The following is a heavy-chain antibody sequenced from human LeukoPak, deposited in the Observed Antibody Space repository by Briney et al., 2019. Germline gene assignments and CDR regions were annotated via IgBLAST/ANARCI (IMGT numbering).Heavy chain of an antibody. J-gene: IGHJ4*02. D-gene: IGHD6-19*01. V-gene: IGHV3-23*01. CDR2: IVGSGGIT. Sequence: GGSLRLSCVASGFTFGSFAMYWVRQAPGKGLEWVSGIVGSGGITYYADSVQGRFTISRDNSKNTVYLQMNSLRDEDTAIYYCAKTTVGYSSGRYPGWPADSWGQGAPVIASS. CDR1: GFTFGSFA. CDR3: AKTTVGYSSGRYPGWPADS.